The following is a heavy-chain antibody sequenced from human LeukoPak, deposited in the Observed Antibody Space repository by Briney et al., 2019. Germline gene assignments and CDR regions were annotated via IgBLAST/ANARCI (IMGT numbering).Heavy chain of an antibody. CDR2: IYYSGST. CDR3: ARLGPRYSYGDY. Sequence: SETLSLTCTVSGGSISSSSYYWGWIRQPPGKGLEWIGSIYYSGSTYYNPSLKSRVTVSVDTSKNQFSLKLSSVTAADTAVYYCARLGPRYSYGDYWGQGTLVTVSS. D-gene: IGHD5-18*01. J-gene: IGHJ4*02. V-gene: IGHV4-39*01. CDR1: GGSISSSSYY.